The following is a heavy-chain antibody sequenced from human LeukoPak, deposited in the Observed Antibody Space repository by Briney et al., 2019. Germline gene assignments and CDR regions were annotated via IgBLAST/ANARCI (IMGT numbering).Heavy chain of an antibody. CDR3: ATHLCSSTSCYNVWFDP. D-gene: IGHD2-2*01. CDR2: ISGSGGST. Sequence: GGSLRLSCAASGFTFSSYAMSWVRQAPGKGLEWVSAISGSGGSTYYADSVKGRFTISRDNSKNTLYLQMNSLRAEDTAVYYCATHLCSSTSCYNVWFDPWGQGTLVTVSS. J-gene: IGHJ5*02. V-gene: IGHV3-23*01. CDR1: GFTFSSYA.